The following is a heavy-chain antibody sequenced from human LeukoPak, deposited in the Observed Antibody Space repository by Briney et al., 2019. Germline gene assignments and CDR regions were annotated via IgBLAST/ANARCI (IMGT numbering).Heavy chain of an antibody. CDR2: IWYDGSNK. CDR3: ARDPRSGYDFWSGYYTVHYYYYYMDV. V-gene: IGHV3-33*01. D-gene: IGHD3-3*01. J-gene: IGHJ6*03. Sequence: PGGSLRLSCAASGFTFSSYGMHWVRQAPGKGLEWVAVIWYDGSNKYYADSVKGRFTISRDNSKNTLYLQMNSLRAEDTAVYYCARDPRSGYDFWSGYYTVHYYYYYMDVWGKGTTVTVSS. CDR1: GFTFSSYG.